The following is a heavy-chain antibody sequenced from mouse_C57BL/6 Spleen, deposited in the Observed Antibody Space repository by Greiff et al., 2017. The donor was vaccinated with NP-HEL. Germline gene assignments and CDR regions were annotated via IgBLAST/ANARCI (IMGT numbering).Heavy chain of an antibody. D-gene: IGHD3-2*02. CDR3: SSGSTGFGFAY. CDR2: IDPANGDT. V-gene: IGHV14-4*01. Sequence: EVQLQQSGAELVRPGASVKLSCTASGFNIKDDYMHWVKQRPEQGLEWIGWIDPANGDTEYAPKFQGKATITADTSSNTAYLQLSSLTSEDTAVYYCSSGSTGFGFAYWGQGTLVTVAA. CDR1: GFNIKDDY. J-gene: IGHJ3*01.